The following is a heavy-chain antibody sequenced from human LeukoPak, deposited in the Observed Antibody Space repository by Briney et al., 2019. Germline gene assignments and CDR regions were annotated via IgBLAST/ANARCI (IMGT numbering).Heavy chain of an antibody. D-gene: IGHD2-2*01. CDR1: GFTVSSYA. CDR3: AANKDCGSSHCYASFDY. V-gene: IGHV3-30*04. Sequence: GGSLRLSCAASGFTVSSYAMDWVRQAPGKGLEWVALIAYDGTNKHYADSVKGRFTISRDNSKNTLYLQMNSLRADDTAVYYCAANKDCGSSHCYASFDYWGQGVLVTVSS. CDR2: IAYDGTNK. J-gene: IGHJ4*02.